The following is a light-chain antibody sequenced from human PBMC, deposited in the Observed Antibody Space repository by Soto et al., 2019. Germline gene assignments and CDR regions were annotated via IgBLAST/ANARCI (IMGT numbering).Light chain of an antibody. CDR3: QQYNSYSRT. CDR1: QSISSW. CDR2: DAS. V-gene: IGKV1-5*01. J-gene: IGKJ1*01. Sequence: DIQMTQSPSTLSASVGDRVTITCRASQSISSWLAWYQQKPGKAPKLLIYDASSFESGVPSRFSGSGSRTELTLTISSLQPDDFANYYCQQYNSYSRTFGQGTKVEIK.